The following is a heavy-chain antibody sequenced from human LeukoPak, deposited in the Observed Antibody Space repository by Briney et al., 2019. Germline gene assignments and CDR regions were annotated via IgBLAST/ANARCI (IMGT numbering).Heavy chain of an antibody. CDR3: ARENWYSDY. D-gene: IGHD1-1*01. Sequence: GASVKVSCKASGYTFTHYRLHWVRQAHGQGLEWMGWVNPDSGATNYQQNFQGRATMTRDTSISTVYMELSRLRSDDAAVYYCARENWYSDYWGQGTLVTVSS. CDR2: VNPDSGAT. J-gene: IGHJ4*02. CDR1: GYTFTHYR. V-gene: IGHV1-2*02.